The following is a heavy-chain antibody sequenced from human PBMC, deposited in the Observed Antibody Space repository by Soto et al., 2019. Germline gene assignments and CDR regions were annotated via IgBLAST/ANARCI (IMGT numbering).Heavy chain of an antibody. Sequence: SVQLSCKASGGTFIRYSISWVRQASGQGLEWMGGVIPIFGTANYAQKFQGRVTLTVDKSTSTAYMELSSLRYEDTAVYYCARSKGVYYDILTSHQWDCVDIWG. CDR1: GGTFIRYS. V-gene: IGHV1-69*06. J-gene: IGHJ3*02. D-gene: IGHD3-9*01. CDR2: VIPIFGTA. CDR3: ARSKGVYYDILTSHQWDCVDI.